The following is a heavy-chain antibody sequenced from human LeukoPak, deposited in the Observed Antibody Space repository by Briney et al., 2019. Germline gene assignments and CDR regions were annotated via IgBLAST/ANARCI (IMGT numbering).Heavy chain of an antibody. CDR1: GGPVINTNW. J-gene: IGHJ4*02. D-gene: IGHD3-3*01. Sequence: PSETLSLTCGVSGGPVINTNWWTWVRPPPGKGLEWIGEVHLDGRTNYNPSLESRLTMSVDVSENQVSLKLTSVTAADTAVYYCAREGGFYRPLDYSGQGTLVTVSS. CDR3: AREGGFYRPLDY. CDR2: VHLDGRT. V-gene: IGHV4-4*02.